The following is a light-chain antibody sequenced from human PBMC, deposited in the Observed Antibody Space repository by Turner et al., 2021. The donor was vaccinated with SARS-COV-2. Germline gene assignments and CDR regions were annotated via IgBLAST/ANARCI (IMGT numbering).Light chain of an antibody. CDR3: QQLNSDPPLT. CDR2: AAS. Sequence: DIQLTQSPSFLSASVGDRVPITCRASQGISSYLAWYQQKPGKAPKLLIYAASTLQSGVPSRFSGSGSGTEFTLTISSLQPEDFATYYCQQLNSDPPLTFGGGTKVEIK. J-gene: IGKJ4*01. V-gene: IGKV1-9*01. CDR1: QGISSY.